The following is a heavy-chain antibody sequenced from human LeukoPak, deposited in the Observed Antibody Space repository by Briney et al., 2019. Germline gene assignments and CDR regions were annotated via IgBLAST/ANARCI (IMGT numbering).Heavy chain of an antibody. V-gene: IGHV4-59*08. CDR3: ARRRKTGGTVDI. D-gene: IGHD7-27*01. J-gene: IGHJ3*02. CDR1: GGSISRNY. CDR2: TYYSETT. Sequence: SETLSLTCTVSGGSISRNYWNWIRQPPGKGLEWIGNTYYSETTNYNPSLKSRVTISVDTSKNQFSLKLSSVTAADTAVYYCARRRKTGGTVDIWGQGTMVTVSS.